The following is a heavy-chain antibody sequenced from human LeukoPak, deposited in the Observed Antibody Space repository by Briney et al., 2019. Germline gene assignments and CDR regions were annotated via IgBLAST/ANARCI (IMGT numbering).Heavy chain of an antibody. V-gene: IGHV3-48*03. J-gene: IGHJ6*03. Sequence: GGSLRLSCAASGFIFSTYDINWVRQAPGKGLEWVSFISRSGDTIYYADSVKGRFTVSRDNAKNSLYLQMNSLRAEDTAVYYCAKRNDFWSGPYYYYMDVWGKGTTVTVSS. CDR1: GFIFSTYD. D-gene: IGHD3-3*01. CDR2: ISRSGDTI. CDR3: AKRNDFWSGPYYYYMDV.